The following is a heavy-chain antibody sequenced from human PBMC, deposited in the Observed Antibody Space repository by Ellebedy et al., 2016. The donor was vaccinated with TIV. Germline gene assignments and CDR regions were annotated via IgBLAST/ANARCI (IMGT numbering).Heavy chain of an antibody. CDR2: IAYSGTTT. CDR3: ARARSQCRGGDCDRSIDY. J-gene: IGHJ4*02. V-gene: IGHV3-30*14. Sequence: GGSLRLSXAASGFTFSDYAMHWVRQAPGKGLEWATVIAYSGTTTYYADSVKGRFTISRDNSKNTVYLQMNSLRAEDTAVYYCARARSQCRGGDCDRSIDYWGQGTLVTVSS. CDR1: GFTFSDYA. D-gene: IGHD2-21*02.